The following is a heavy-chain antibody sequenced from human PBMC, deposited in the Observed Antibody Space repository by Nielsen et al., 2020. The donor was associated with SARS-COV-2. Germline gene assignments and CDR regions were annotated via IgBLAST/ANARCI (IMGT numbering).Heavy chain of an antibody. Sequence: SVKVSCKASGGTFSSYAISWVRQAPGQGLEWMGRIIPILGIANYAQKFQGRVTITADKSTSTAYMELSSLRSEDTAVYYCARAFYYDSSGSFYYYYGMDVWGQGTTVTVSS. CDR3: ARAFYYDSSGSFYYYYGMDV. J-gene: IGHJ6*02. CDR1: GGTFSSYA. CDR2: IIPILGIA. V-gene: IGHV1-69*04. D-gene: IGHD3-22*01.